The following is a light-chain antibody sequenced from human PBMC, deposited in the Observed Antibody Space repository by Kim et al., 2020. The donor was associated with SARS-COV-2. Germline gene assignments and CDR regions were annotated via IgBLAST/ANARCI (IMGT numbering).Light chain of an antibody. CDR2: GAS. Sequence: EIVLTQSPGTLSLSPGERVTLSCRASQSVSSNYLAWYQQKPGQAPRLLIYGASSRATDIPDRFSGSGSGTDFTLTISGLEAEDFAVYYCHLYGSSPLFGPGTKVDIK. V-gene: IGKV3-20*01. CDR3: HLYGSSPL. CDR1: QSVSSNY. J-gene: IGKJ3*01.